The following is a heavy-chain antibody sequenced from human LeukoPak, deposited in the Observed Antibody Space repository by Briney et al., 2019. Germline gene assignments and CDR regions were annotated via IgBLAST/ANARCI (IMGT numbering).Heavy chain of an antibody. Sequence: PSETLSLTCTVSDGSISSRSYYWGWIRQPPGKGLEWIGSIYYSGSTYYNPSLQSRVTISVDTSKNQFSLKLNSVTAADTAVYYCANPRYDSSGWPWGQGTLVTVSS. CDR1: DGSISSRSYY. J-gene: IGHJ5*02. CDR3: ANPRYDSSGWP. V-gene: IGHV4-39*01. CDR2: IYYSGST. D-gene: IGHD3-22*01.